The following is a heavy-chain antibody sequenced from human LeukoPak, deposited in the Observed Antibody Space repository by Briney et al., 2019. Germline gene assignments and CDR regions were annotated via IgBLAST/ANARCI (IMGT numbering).Heavy chain of an antibody. V-gene: IGHV3-30*02. CDR1: GFTFSNYG. CDR3: ARGDCSFTSCFFDP. D-gene: IGHD2-2*01. J-gene: IGHJ5*02. Sequence: AGGSLRLSCAASGFTFSNYGMHWVRQAPGKGLEWVTFIRYDGSNTYYADSVKGRFTISRDNSNNTMYLPMNSLRTQDTAVYFCARGDCSFTSCFFDPWGQGTLVTVSS. CDR2: IRYDGSNT.